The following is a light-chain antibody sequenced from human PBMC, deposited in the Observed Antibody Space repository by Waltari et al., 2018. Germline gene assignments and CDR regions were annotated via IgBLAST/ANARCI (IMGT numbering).Light chain of an antibody. J-gene: IGKJ1*01. Sequence: DIQMDQSPSSLSASIGDRHTSTCRASQFINTYLNWYQHKPGEAPKLLMYDSSTLQIGVPSRFSGSGSGTDFTLTISSLQPEDIATYYCQHSFGNPPWTFGRGTKV. CDR3: QHSFGNPPWT. V-gene: IGKV1-39*01. CDR2: DSS. CDR1: QFINTY.